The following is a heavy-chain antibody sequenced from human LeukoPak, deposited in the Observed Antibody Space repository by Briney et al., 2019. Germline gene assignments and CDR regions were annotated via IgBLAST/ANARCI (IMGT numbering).Heavy chain of an antibody. Sequence: ASVKVSCKXSGYTFTSYDINWVRQATGQGLEWMGRMNPNSGNTGYAQKFQGRVTITRNTSISTAYMELSSLRSEDTAVYYCARGREYYDFWSGYYTTPHFDYWGQGTLVTVSS. J-gene: IGHJ4*02. CDR3: ARGREYYDFWSGYYTTPHFDY. D-gene: IGHD3-3*01. V-gene: IGHV1-8*03. CDR2: MNPNSGNT. CDR1: GYTFTSYD.